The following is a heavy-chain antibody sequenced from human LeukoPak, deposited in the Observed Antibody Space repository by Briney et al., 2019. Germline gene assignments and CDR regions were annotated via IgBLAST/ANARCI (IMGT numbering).Heavy chain of an antibody. CDR2: ISDAGGKK. D-gene: IGHD3-10*01. CDR3: ARDTYGSGSYWTTLDS. CDR1: GFTFSSHA. J-gene: IGHJ4*02. Sequence: GGSLRLSCAASGFTFSSHAMHWVRQAPGKGLEWVALISDAGGKKYFADSVKGRFTISRDNSKNTLHLQMNSLRPEDTAIYYCARDTYGSGSYWTTLDSWGQGALLTVSS. V-gene: IGHV3-30-3*01.